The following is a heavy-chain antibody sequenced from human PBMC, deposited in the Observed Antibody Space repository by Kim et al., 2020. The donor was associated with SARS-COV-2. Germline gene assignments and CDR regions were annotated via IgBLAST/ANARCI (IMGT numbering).Heavy chain of an antibody. Sequence: GGSLRLSCAASGFTFNNYGMHWVRQAPGKGLEWVAAIWNDGSHQYYTDSVKGRFTISRDNSRNTLWLQMNSLIADDTAVYFCARSPLRSTSTTSYYMDVWGKATTVNVSS. J-gene: IGHJ6*03. CDR3: ARSPLRSTSTTSYYMDV. CDR1: GFTFNNYG. CDR2: IWNDGSHQ. V-gene: IGHV3-33*01. D-gene: IGHD2-2*01.